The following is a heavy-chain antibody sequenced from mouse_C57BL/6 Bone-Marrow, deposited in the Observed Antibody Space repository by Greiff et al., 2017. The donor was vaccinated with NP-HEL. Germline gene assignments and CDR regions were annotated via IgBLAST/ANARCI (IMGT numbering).Heavy chain of an antibody. CDR2: INPGSGGT. Sequence: VQLQQSGAELVRPGTSVKVSCKASGYAFTNYLIEWVKQRPGQGLEWIGVINPGSGGTNYNEKFKGKATLTADKSSSTAYMQLSSLTSEDSAVYFCARSYYFDYWCQGTTLTVSS. V-gene: IGHV1-54*01. J-gene: IGHJ2*01. CDR3: ARSYYFDY. CDR1: GYAFTNYL.